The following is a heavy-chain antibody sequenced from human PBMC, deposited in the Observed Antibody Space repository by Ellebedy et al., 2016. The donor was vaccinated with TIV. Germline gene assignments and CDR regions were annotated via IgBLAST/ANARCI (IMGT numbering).Heavy chain of an antibody. CDR1: GFTFNTYA. Sequence: PGGSLRLSCAASGFTFNTYAMSWIRQAPGKGLEWVSYISRSGTTIFYADFVEGRFTVSRDNAKNALYLQMNSLRAEDTAVYYCARDDDGLDVWGQGTTVTVSS. J-gene: IGHJ6*02. CDR3: ARDDDGLDV. CDR2: ISRSGTTI. V-gene: IGHV3-11*01.